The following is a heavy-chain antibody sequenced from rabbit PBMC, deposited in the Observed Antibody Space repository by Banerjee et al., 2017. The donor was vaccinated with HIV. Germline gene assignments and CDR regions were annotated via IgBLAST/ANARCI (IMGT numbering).Heavy chain of an antibody. D-gene: IGHD4-1*01. V-gene: IGHV1S45*01. CDR3: ARDLAGVIGWNFNL. Sequence: GLVQPEGSLTLTCTASGFSFSNKYVMCWVRQAPGKGLEWIACIYVGSSGSTYYASWAKGRFTISKTSSTTVTLQMTSLTAADTATYFCARDLAGVIGWNFNLWGQGTLVTVS. CDR1: GFSFSNKYV. J-gene: IGHJ4*01. CDR2: IYVGSSGST.